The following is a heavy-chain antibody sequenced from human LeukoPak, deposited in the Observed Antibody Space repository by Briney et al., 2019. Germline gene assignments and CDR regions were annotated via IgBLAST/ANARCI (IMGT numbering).Heavy chain of an antibody. CDR2: IYYSGST. V-gene: IGHV4-39*07. J-gene: IGHJ4*02. CDR3: ARGRNDFDY. CDR1: GGSISSSSYY. D-gene: IGHD1-1*01. Sequence: LETLSLTCTVSGGSISSSSYYWGWIRQPPGKGLEWIGSIYYSGSTYYNPSLKSRVTISVDTSKNQFSLKLSSVTAADTAVYYCARGRNDFDYWGQGTLVTVSS.